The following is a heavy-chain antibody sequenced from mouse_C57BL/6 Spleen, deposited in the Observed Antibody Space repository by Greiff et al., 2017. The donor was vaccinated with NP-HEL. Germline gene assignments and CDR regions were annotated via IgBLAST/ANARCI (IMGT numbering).Heavy chain of an antibody. CDR2: INSDGGST. CDR1: EYEFPSHD. CDR3: ERHDGNPFAY. Sequence: EVQVVESGGGLVQPGESLKLSCESNEYEFPSHDMSWVRKTPEKRLELVAAINSDGGSTYYPDTMARRFIISRDNTKKTLSLKMTSLGSEDTALDNCERHDGNPFAYWGQGTLVTVSA. D-gene: IGHD2-3*01. V-gene: IGHV5-2*01. J-gene: IGHJ3*01.